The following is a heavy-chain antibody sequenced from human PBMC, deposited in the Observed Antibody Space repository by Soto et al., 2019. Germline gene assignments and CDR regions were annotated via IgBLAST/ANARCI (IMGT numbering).Heavy chain of an antibody. CDR3: ARTMPRHIFDY. CDR2: VWYDGTKK. D-gene: IGHD2-2*01. V-gene: IGHV3-33*08. CDR1: GFIFSAYG. J-gene: IGHJ4*02. Sequence: PGGSLILSCAASGFIFSAYGMHWVRQAPGKGLEWVAVVWYDGTKKYYGDSVKGRFTISRDNSESMLYLQMNSLRAEDTAVYYCARTMPRHIFDYWGQGTLVTVSS.